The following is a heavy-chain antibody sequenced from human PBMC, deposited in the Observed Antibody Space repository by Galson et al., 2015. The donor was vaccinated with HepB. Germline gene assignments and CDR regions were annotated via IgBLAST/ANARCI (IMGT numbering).Heavy chain of an antibody. CDR3: ARARDSSGWYGPIDYYYYYMDV. Sequence: SVKVSCKASGYTFTSYAMNWVRQAPGQGLEWMGWINTNTGNPTYAQGFTGRFVFSLDTSVSTAYLQISSLKAEDTAVYYCARARDSSGWYGPIDYYYYYMDVWGKGTTVTVSS. J-gene: IGHJ6*03. CDR1: GYTFTSYA. V-gene: IGHV7-4-1*02. CDR2: INTNTGNP. D-gene: IGHD6-19*01.